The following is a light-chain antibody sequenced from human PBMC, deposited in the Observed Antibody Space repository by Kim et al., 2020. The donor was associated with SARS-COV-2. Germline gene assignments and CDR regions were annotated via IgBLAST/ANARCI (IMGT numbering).Light chain of an antibody. V-gene: IGKV1-17*03. CDR1: QGISKF. CDR3: LHHKSYPYT. J-gene: IGKJ2*01. Sequence: DIQMTQSPSAMSASVGDRVTITCRASQGISKFLAWFQQKPGKVPKRLIYGASSLQSGVPSRFSGSGSGTEFTLTISSLQPEDFATYYCLHHKSYPYTFGQGTKLEI. CDR2: GAS.